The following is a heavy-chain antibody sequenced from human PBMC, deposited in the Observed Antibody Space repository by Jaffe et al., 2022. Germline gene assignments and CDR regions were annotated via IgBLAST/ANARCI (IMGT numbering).Heavy chain of an antibody. Sequence: QVQLVQSGAEVKKPGASVKVSCKASGYTLTGEAMQWVRQAPGQGLEWMGRINTKSGDTHYAQSFQGRVTMTRDTSINTAYMELSGLMSDDTAVYYCARDDRGSAGGYWGQGTLVTVSS. CDR3: ARDDRGSAGGY. D-gene: IGHD2-15*01. CDR2: INTKSGDT. CDR1: GYTLTGEA. V-gene: IGHV1-2*06. J-gene: IGHJ4*02.